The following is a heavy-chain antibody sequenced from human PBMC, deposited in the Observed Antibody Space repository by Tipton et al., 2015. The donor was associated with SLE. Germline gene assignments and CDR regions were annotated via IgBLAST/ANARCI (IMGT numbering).Heavy chain of an antibody. V-gene: IGHV3-30*02. CDR2: IRYDGQKT. J-gene: IGHJ6*02. Sequence: SLRLSCVGAGFTFNKYGIHWVRQAPGKGLEWVAFIRYDGQKTYYADSVKGRVTISRDDSKNTLFLQMNSLRGHDTAVYYCVRDEDRLDFWGQGTTVTCSS. CDR1: GFTFNKYG. CDR3: VRDEDRLDF.